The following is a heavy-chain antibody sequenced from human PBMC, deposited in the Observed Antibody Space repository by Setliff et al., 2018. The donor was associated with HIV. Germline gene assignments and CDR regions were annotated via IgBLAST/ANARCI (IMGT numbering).Heavy chain of an antibody. CDR3: YYMDV. V-gene: IGHV1-18*01. D-gene: IGHD1-1*01. CDR1: GYTFSSSG. J-gene: IGHJ6*03. CDR2: INAGTGDT. Sequence: ASVKVSCKASGYTFSSSGISWVRQAPGQGLEWMGWINAGTGDTQYSQKFHHRVTMTRDSLTTEDTALYFCTKDGSLSGRYFYYMDVWGKGTTVTVSS.